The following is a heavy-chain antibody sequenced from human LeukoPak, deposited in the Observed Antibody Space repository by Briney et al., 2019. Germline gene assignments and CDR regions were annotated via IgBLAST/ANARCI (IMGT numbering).Heavy chain of an antibody. V-gene: IGHV1-46*01. D-gene: IGHD4-17*01. Sequence: ASVKVSRKASEYTFTSYYMHWVRQAPGQGLEWMGIINPSGGITSYAQKFQGRVTMTRDTSTSTVYMELSSLRSEDTAVYYCARGSYGDFLDYWGQGTLVTVSS. CDR1: EYTFTSYY. CDR3: ARGSYGDFLDY. J-gene: IGHJ4*02. CDR2: INPSGGIT.